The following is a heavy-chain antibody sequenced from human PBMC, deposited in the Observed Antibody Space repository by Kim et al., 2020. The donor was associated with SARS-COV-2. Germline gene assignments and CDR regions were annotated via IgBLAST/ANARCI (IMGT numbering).Heavy chain of an antibody. J-gene: IGHJ3*02. CDR2: ISASSSTI. V-gene: IGHV3-48*02. Sequence: GGSLRLSCEVSGLTFSSYSMNWVRQAPGKGLEWVAYISASSSTIYYAESVKGRFTISRDNAKRSVSLQMNGLTYDDTAVYFCTGPAPGSSSGRGAFDIWGQGTMVSVSS. D-gene: IGHD6-19*01. CDR1: GLTFSSYS. CDR3: TGPAPGSSSGRGAFDI.